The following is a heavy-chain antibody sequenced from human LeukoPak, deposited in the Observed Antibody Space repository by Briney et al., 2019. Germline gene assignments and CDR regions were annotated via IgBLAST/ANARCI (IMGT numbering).Heavy chain of an antibody. CDR2: ISAYNGNT. J-gene: IGHJ4*02. Sequence: GASVKVSCKASGYTFTSYGISWVRQAPGQGLEWMGWISAYNGNTNYAQKLQGRVTMTTDTSTSTAYMELRSPRSDDTAVYYCARDAISVVVVAATPDYWGQGTLVTVSS. V-gene: IGHV1-18*01. CDR1: GYTFTSYG. CDR3: ARDAISVVVVAATPDY. D-gene: IGHD2-15*01.